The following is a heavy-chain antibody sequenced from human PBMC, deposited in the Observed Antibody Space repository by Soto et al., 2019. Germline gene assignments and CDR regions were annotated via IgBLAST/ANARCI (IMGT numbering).Heavy chain of an antibody. J-gene: IGHJ4*02. D-gene: IGHD5-12*01. V-gene: IGHV3-21*01. CDR3: ARDLVYSGYDFGY. CDR2: ISSSSSYI. Sequence: EVQLVESGGGLVKPGGSLRLSCAASGFTFSSYSMNWVRQAPGKGLEWVSSISSSSSYIYYADSVKGRFTISRDNAKNSLYLQMNSLRAEDRAVYYCARDLVYSGYDFGYWGQGTLVTVSS. CDR1: GFTFSSYS.